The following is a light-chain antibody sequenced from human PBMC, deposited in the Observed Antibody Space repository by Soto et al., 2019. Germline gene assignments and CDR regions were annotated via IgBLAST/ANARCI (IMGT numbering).Light chain of an antibody. Sequence: DIQMTQSPSTLSASVGDRVTITCRASQNINRWLAWYQRKPGKAPMLLIYKASSLESGVPSRFSGSGSGTEFTLTISSLQPEDVATYYCQKYNSYSTWTFGQGTKVDI. CDR1: QNINRW. V-gene: IGKV1-5*03. J-gene: IGKJ1*01. CDR2: KAS. CDR3: QKYNSYSTWT.